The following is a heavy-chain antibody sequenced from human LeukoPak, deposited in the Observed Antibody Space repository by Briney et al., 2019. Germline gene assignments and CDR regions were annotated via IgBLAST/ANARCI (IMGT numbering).Heavy chain of an antibody. CDR1: GGSFSGYY. J-gene: IGHJ4*02. CDR2: INHSGST. Sequence: SETLSLTCAVYGGSFSGYYWSWIRQPPGKGLEWIGEINHSGSTNYNPSLKSRVTISVDTSKNQFSLKLSSVTAADTAVYYCARGGGRVCSSTSCYFDYWGQGTLVTVSS. V-gene: IGHV4-34*01. D-gene: IGHD2-2*01. CDR3: ARGGGRVCSSTSCYFDY.